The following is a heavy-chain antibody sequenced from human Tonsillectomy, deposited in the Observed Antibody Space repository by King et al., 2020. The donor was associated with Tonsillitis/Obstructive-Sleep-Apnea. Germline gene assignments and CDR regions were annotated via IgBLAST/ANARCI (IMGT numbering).Heavy chain of an antibody. V-gene: IGHV3-30*18. J-gene: IGHJ4*02. Sequence: VQLVESGGGVVQPGRSLRLSCAASGFTFSSYGMHWVRQAPGKGLEWVAVISYDGSNKYCADSVKGRFTISRDNSKNTLYLQMNSLRAEDTAVYYCAKDWEVYCSSTSCHLGFDYWGQGTLVTVSS. CDR2: ISYDGSNK. CDR3: AKDWEVYCSSTSCHLGFDY. D-gene: IGHD2-2*01. CDR1: GFTFSSYG.